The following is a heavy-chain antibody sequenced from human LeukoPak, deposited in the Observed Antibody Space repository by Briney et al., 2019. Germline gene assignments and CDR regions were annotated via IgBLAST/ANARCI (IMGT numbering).Heavy chain of an antibody. Sequence: ASVKVSCKASGYTFTSYAMHWVRQAPGQRLEWMGWINAGNGNTKYSQKFQGRVTITRDTSASTAYMELSSLRSEDTAVYYCASGGEPTTKKYSSSWYGLDYWGQGTLVTVSS. V-gene: IGHV1-3*01. J-gene: IGHJ4*02. CDR1: GYTFTSYA. D-gene: IGHD6-13*01. CDR2: INAGNGNT. CDR3: ASGGEPTTKKYSSSWYGLDY.